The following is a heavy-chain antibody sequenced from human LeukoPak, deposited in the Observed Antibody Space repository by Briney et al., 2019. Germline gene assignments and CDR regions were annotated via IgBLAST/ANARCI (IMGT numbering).Heavy chain of an antibody. CDR2: IYYSGSA. J-gene: IGHJ4*02. D-gene: IGHD1-26*01. Sequence: SSETLSLTCTVSGGSISSSSYYWGWIRQPPGKGLEWIGSIYYSGSAYYNPSLKSRVTISVDTSKNQFSLKLSSVTAADTAVYYCARDPVGATTNPLDYWGQGTLVTVSS. CDR1: GGSISSSSYY. V-gene: IGHV4-39*01. CDR3: ARDPVGATTNPLDY.